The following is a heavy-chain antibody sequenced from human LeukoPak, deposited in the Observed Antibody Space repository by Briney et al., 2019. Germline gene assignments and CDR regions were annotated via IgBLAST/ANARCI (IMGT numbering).Heavy chain of an antibody. CDR2: INSDGSST. D-gene: IGHD3-10*01. CDR1: GFTFSSYW. Sequence: GGSLRLSCAAPGFTFSSYWMHWVRQVPGKGLVWVSRINSDGSSTSYADSVKGRFTISRDNAKNTLYVQMNSLRAEDTAVYYCSTGSGHAFDIWGRGTMVTVS. CDR3: STGSGHAFDI. J-gene: IGHJ3*02. V-gene: IGHV3-74*01.